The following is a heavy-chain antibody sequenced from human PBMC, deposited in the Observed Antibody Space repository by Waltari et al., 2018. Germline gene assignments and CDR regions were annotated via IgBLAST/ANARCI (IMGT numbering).Heavy chain of an antibody. CDR1: GFTFSSYW. J-gene: IGHJ2*01. D-gene: IGHD1-1*01. V-gene: IGHV3-74*01. Sequence: EVQLVESGGGLVQPGGSLRLSCAASGFTFSSYWMHWVRQAPGKGLVWVSRSNSDGSSTSYADSGKGRFTISRDNAKNTLYLQMNSLRAEDTAVYYCARDIEGTYWYFDLWGRGTLVTVSS. CDR2: SNSDGSST. CDR3: ARDIEGTYWYFDL.